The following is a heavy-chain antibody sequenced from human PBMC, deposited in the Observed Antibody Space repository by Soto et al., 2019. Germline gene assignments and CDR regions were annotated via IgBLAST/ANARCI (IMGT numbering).Heavy chain of an antibody. CDR1: GYTFTSYD. Sequence: ASVKVSCKASGYTFTSYDINWVRQATGQGLEWMGWMNPNSGNTGYAQKFQGRVTMTRNTSISTAYMELSSLRSEDTAVYYCARKWELLGKANYGMAVWGQGTTVTVSS. V-gene: IGHV1-8*01. D-gene: IGHD1-26*01. CDR2: MNPNSGNT. CDR3: ARKWELLGKANYGMAV. J-gene: IGHJ6*02.